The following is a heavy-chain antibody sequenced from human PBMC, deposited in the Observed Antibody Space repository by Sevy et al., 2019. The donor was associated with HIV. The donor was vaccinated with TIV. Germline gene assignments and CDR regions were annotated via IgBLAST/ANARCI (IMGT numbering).Heavy chain of an antibody. V-gene: IGHV7-4-1*02. CDR1: GYTFSSYA. J-gene: IGHJ4*02. CDR3: ARELYYDSSAYSDY. Sequence: ASVKVSCKASGYTFSSYAMNWVRQAPGQGLEWMGWINTNTGNPTYAQGFTGRFVFSLDTSVSTAYLQISSLKAEDTAVDYCARELYYDSSAYSDYWGQGTLVTVSS. CDR2: INTNTGNP. D-gene: IGHD3-22*01.